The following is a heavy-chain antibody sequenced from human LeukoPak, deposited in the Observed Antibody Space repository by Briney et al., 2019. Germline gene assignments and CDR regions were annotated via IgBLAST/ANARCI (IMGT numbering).Heavy chain of an antibody. CDR3: ARLIIYCGGDCHTFDY. CDR2: IYHSGST. J-gene: IGHJ4*02. CDR1: GYSISSGYY. D-gene: IGHD2-21*01. V-gene: IGHV4-38-2*01. Sequence: PSETLSLTXAVSGYSISSGYYWGWIRQPPGKGLEWIGSIYHSGSTYYNPSLKSRVTISVDTSKNQFSLKLSSVTAADTAVYYCARLIIYCGGDCHTFDYWGQGTLVTVSS.